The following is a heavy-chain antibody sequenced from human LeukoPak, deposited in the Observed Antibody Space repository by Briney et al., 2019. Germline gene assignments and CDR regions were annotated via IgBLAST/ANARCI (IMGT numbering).Heavy chain of an antibody. D-gene: IGHD3-22*01. Sequence: PGGSLRLSCAASGFTFKFYSMNWVRQAPGKGLEWVSYISTNTTTIYYADSVKGRFTISRDNAKNTLYLQMNSLRAEDTAVYYCARDRAYYYDSSAYTPLDYWGQGTLVTVSS. CDR3: ARDRAYYYDSSAYTPLDY. V-gene: IGHV3-48*04. CDR1: GFTFKFYS. J-gene: IGHJ4*02. CDR2: ISTNTTTI.